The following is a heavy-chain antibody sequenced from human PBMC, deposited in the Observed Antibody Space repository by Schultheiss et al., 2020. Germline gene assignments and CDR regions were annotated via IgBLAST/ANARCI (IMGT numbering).Heavy chain of an antibody. CDR3: ARRGIAVASYYFDY. D-gene: IGHD6-19*01. CDR1: GGSISSSSYS. V-gene: IGHV4-39*01. J-gene: IGHJ4*02. Sequence: SETLSLTCTVSGGSISSSSYSWGWIRQPPGKGLEWIGSIYYSGSTSYNPSLKSRVTISVDTSKNQFSLKLTSVTAADTAVYYCARRGIAVASYYFDYWGQGTLVTVSS. CDR2: IYYSGST.